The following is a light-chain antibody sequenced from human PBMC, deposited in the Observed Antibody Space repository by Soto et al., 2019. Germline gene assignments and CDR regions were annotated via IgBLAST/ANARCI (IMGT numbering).Light chain of an antibody. J-gene: IGLJ1*01. CDR3: NSYTSSSSYV. V-gene: IGLV2-18*02. CDR1: SSDIGSYNR. CDR2: EVN. Sequence: QSVLTQPASVSGSPEQSVTISCTGTSSDIGSYNRVSWYQQPPGKAPKLIIYEVNNRPSGVSNRFSGSKSGNTASLTISGLQAEDEADYYCNSYTSSSSYVFGTGTKVTVL.